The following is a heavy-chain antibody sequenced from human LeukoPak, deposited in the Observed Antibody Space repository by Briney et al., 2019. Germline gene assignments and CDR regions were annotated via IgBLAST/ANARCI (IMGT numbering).Heavy chain of an antibody. Sequence: PGGPLRLSCAASGFTFSSYGMHWVRQAPAKGLEWVAVIWYDGSNKYYSDSVKGRFTISSDTSKNTLYLQMNSLRAEDTAVYYCARDLSPVVRASPMGYWGQGTLVTVSS. V-gene: IGHV3-33*01. CDR1: GFTFSSYG. CDR2: IWYDGSNK. J-gene: IGHJ4*02. D-gene: IGHD3-10*01. CDR3: ARDLSPVVRASPMGY.